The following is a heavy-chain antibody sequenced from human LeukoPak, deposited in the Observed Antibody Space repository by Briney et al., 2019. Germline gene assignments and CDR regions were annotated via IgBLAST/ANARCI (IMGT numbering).Heavy chain of an antibody. J-gene: IGHJ4*02. Sequence: ASVKVSCKASGYTFTDYYMHWVRQAPGQGLEWMGRINPNSGGTNYAQKFQGRVTMTRDTSISTAYMELSRLRSDDTAVYYCARQYCTNGVCYTPGFDYWGQGTLVTVSS. V-gene: IGHV1-2*06. CDR1: GYTFTDYY. CDR3: ARQYCTNGVCYTPGFDY. CDR2: INPNSGGT. D-gene: IGHD2-8*01.